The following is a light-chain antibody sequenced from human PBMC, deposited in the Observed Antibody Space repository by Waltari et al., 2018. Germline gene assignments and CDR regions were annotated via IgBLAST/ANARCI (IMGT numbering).Light chain of an antibody. J-gene: IGKJ3*01. CDR2: GAS. CDR1: QGIRND. CDR3: LQHSTYPFT. V-gene: IGKV1-17*01. Sequence: DIQMTQSPSSLSASIGDRVTIPCRASQGIRNDLGWFQQKPGKAPRRLSYGASALEAGVPSRFSGSGSGTDFTLTIVSLQPEDFATYYCLQHSTYPFTFGPGTKVDVK.